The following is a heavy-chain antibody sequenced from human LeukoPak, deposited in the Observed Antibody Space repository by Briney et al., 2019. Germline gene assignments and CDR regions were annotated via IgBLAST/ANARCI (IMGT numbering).Heavy chain of an antibody. CDR1: GGTFSSYA. CDR2: IIPIFGTA. Sequence: SVKVSCKASGGTFSSYAISWVRQAPGQGLEWMGRIIPIFGTANYAQKFQGRVTITTDESTSTAYMELSSLRSEDTAVYYCARAGGSIAARLDYWGQGTLVTVSS. D-gene: IGHD6-6*01. V-gene: IGHV1-69*05. J-gene: IGHJ4*02. CDR3: ARAGGSIAARLDY.